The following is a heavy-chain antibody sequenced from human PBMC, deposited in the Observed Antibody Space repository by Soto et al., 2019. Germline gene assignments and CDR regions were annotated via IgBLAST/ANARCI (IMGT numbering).Heavy chain of an antibody. CDR1: GGTFSTYA. J-gene: IGHJ6*02. V-gene: IGHV1-69*12. CDR3: ARSLGLEYYYGMDV. Sequence: QVQLVQSGAEVKKPGSSVMVSCKASGGTFSTYAISWVRQAPGQGLEWMGGIIPIFGTASYAQKFQGRVTINADESTSTAYMELRSLTSEDTAVYYCARSLGLEYYYGMDVWGQGTTVTVSS. D-gene: IGHD1-1*01. CDR2: IIPIFGTA.